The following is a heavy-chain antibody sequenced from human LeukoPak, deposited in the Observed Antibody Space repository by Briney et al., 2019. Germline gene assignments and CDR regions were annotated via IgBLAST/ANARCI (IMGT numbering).Heavy chain of an antibody. V-gene: IGHV3-23*01. CDR3: ATRGYSYGYYYYYYMDV. Sequence: GGSLRLSCAASGFTFSSYEMNWVRQAPGKGLEWVSAISGSGGSTYYADSVKGRFTISRDNSKNTLYLQMNSLKTEDTAVYYCATRGYSYGYYYYYYMDVWGKGTTVTVSS. CDR1: GFTFSSYE. CDR2: ISGSGGST. D-gene: IGHD5-18*01. J-gene: IGHJ6*03.